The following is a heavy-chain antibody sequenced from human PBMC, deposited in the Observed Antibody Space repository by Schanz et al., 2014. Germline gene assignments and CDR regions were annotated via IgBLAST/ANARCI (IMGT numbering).Heavy chain of an antibody. CDR2: FIPILDVG. V-gene: IGHV1-69*02. Sequence: QVQLVQSGAEVKKPGSSVKVSCKASRSTFSSYTISWVRQARGQGLEWVGRFIPILDVGNYAQQFQGRVTFTADKSTSTAYMELSSLRSEDTAVYYCARGTDTAMEHRPFDYWGQGTLVTVSS. D-gene: IGHD5-18*01. CDR1: RSTFSSYT. CDR3: ARGTDTAMEHRPFDY. J-gene: IGHJ4*02.